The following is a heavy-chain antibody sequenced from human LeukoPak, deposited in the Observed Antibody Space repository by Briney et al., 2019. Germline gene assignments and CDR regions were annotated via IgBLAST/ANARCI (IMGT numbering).Heavy chain of an antibody. V-gene: IGHV3-23*01. CDR3: AKGYKWLDYFDY. Sequence: GGSLRLSCAASGFTFSSYAMSWVRQAPGKGLEWVSAISGSGGSTYYADSVKGRFTISRDNSKNTLYQQMNSLRAEDTAVYYCAKGYKWLDYFDYWGQGTLVTVSS. D-gene: IGHD6-19*01. CDR2: ISGSGGST. CDR1: GFTFSSYA. J-gene: IGHJ4*02.